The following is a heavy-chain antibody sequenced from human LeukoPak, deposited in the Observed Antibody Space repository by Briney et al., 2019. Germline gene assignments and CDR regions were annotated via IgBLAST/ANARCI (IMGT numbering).Heavy chain of an antibody. CDR3: ARASHDYGDYSHFDY. Sequence: SETLSLTCTVSGGSMNDYYWNWIRQPPGKGLEWIGSIFYSGSTNYNPSLKSRVTISVDTSKNQFSLKLNSVTAADTAVYCARASHDYGDYSHFDYWGQGTLVTVSS. J-gene: IGHJ4*02. D-gene: IGHD4-17*01. CDR2: IFYSGST. CDR1: GGSMNDYY. V-gene: IGHV4-59*08.